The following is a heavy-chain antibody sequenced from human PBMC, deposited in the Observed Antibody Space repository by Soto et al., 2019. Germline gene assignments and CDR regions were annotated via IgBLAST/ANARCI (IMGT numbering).Heavy chain of an antibody. V-gene: IGHV1-8*01. CDR1: GYTFTSYD. Sequence: ASVKVSCKASGYTFTSYDINWVRQATGQGLEWMGWMNPSSANTDYAQKFQGRVTMTRNTSISTAYMELSSLRSEDTAVYYCARDQANYGMDVWGQGTTVTVSS. J-gene: IGHJ6*02. CDR3: ARDQANYGMDV. CDR2: MNPSSANT.